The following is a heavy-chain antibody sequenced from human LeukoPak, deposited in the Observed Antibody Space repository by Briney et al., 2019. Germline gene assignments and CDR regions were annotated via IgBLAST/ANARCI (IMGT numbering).Heavy chain of an antibody. J-gene: IGHJ6*04. CDR3: VTDHPMIPDYGMDV. D-gene: IGHD3-16*01. CDR1: GFTFNNAW. CDR2: VKSIPDGGTI. V-gene: IGHV3-15*01. Sequence: GGSLRLSCAASGFTFNNAWMSWVRQTPGKGLEWVGRVKSIPDGGTIDYAAPVKGRFTISRDDSKNMLYLQMNSLKTEDTALYYCVTDHPMIPDYGMDVWGKGTTVTVSS.